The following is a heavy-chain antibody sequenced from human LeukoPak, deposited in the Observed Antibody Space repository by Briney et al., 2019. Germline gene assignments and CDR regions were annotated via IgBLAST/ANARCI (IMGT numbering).Heavy chain of an antibody. CDR2: LSTGGSYT. D-gene: IGHD2-21*01. CDR1: GFTFSNYN. Sequence: PGESLRLSCAASGFTFSNYNMNWVRQAPGQGREWVASLSTGGSYTHYADSLKGRFTISRDNAKNSLYLQMNSLRAEDTAVYYCAICGGGACHKGYSDHWGQGTLVTVSS. J-gene: IGHJ4*02. V-gene: IGHV3-21*01. CDR3: AICGGGACHKGYSDH.